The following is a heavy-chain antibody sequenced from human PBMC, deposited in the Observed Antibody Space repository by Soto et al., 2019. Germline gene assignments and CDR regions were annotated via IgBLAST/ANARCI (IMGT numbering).Heavy chain of an antibody. Sequence: QVQLQESGPGLVKPSETLSLTCTVSGGTISRYYWSWIRQPPGKGLEWIGYMYNTGSTVYNPSFKSRVTISVAXSXNXXSLKLKSVTAADTAVYYCARDLWGYCGTDCYPLDVWGQGTTVTVSS. D-gene: IGHD2-21*02. J-gene: IGHJ6*02. CDR2: MYNTGST. CDR1: GGTISRYY. V-gene: IGHV4-59*01. CDR3: ARDLWGYCGTDCYPLDV.